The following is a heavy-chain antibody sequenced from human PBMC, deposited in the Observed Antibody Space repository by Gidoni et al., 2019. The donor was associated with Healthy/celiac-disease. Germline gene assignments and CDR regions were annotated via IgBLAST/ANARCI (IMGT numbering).Heavy chain of an antibody. D-gene: IGHD2-2*01. CDR3: ARGQKDIVVVPAALPDYYYCMDV. CDR2: IIPIFGTA. Sequence: QVQLVQSGAEVKKPGSSVKVSCKASGGTFSSYAITWVRQAPGQGLEWMGGIIPIFGTANYAQKFQGRVTITADKSTSTAYMELSSLRSEDTAVYYCARGQKDIVVVPAALPDYYYCMDVWGKGTTVTVSS. J-gene: IGHJ6*03. CDR1: GGTFSSYA. V-gene: IGHV1-69*06.